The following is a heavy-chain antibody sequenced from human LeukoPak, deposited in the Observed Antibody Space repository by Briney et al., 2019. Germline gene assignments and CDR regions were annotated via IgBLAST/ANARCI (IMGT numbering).Heavy chain of an antibody. CDR1: GYPFTDYY. Sequence: GASVKVSCKASGYPFTDYYMHWVRQAPGQGLEWMGWINPDSGGTNYAQKFQGRVTMTRDMSTSTVYMELSSLRSEDTAVYYCARDSSGWLRWGQGTLVTVSS. CDR2: INPDSGGT. D-gene: IGHD6-19*01. CDR3: ARDSSGWLR. V-gene: IGHV1-2*02. J-gene: IGHJ4*02.